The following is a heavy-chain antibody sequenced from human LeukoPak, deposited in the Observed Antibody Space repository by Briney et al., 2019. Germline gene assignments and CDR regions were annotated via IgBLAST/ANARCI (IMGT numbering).Heavy chain of an antibody. J-gene: IGHJ5*02. CDR3: ARDPEGAGWFDP. D-gene: IGHD1-14*01. CDR1: GFTFDDYA. CDR2: ISWNSGSI. Sequence: PGGSLRLSCAASGFTFDDYAMHWVRQAPGKGLEWVSGISWNSGSIGYADSVKGRFTISRDNAKNSLYLQINSLKAEDTAFYYCARDPEGAGWFDPWGQGTLVTVSS. V-gene: IGHV3-9*01.